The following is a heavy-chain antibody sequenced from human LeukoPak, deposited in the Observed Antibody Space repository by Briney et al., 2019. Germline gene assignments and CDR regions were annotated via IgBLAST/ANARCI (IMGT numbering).Heavy chain of an antibody. D-gene: IGHD1-26*01. J-gene: IGHJ4*02. V-gene: IGHV4-59*01. Sequence: SETLSLTCTVSGGSISSYYWSWIRQPPGKGLEWIGYIYYSGSTNYNPSLKSRVTISVDTSKNQFSLKLSSVTAADTAVYYCARDIRRSWELDYWGQGTLVTVSS. CDR2: IYYSGST. CDR1: GGSISSYY. CDR3: ARDIRRSWELDY.